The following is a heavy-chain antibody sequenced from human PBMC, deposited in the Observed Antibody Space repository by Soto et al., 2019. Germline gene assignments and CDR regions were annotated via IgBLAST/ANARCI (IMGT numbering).Heavy chain of an antibody. CDR1: GGSISTYY. Sequence: SETLSLTCTVSGGSISTYYWNWIRQPPGKGLEWIGYIYYSGSTNYNPSLKSRVTISVDTSKNQFSLKLSSVTAADTAVYYCAREYSSGWYFDYWGQGTLVTVSS. V-gene: IGHV4-59*01. CDR2: IYYSGST. J-gene: IGHJ4*01. D-gene: IGHD6-19*01. CDR3: AREYSSGWYFDY.